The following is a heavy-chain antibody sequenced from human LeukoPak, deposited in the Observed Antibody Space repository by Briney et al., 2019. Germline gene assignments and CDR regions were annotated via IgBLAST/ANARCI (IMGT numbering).Heavy chain of an antibody. Sequence: SETLSLTCAVYGGSFSGYYWSWIRQPAGKGLEWIGRIYTSGSTNYNPSLKSRVTMSVDTSKNQFSLKLSSVTAADTAVYYCARGGLVRGVGSFDYWGQGTLVTVSS. CDR3: ARGGLVRGVGSFDY. CDR1: GGSFSGYY. CDR2: IYTSGST. D-gene: IGHD3-10*01. J-gene: IGHJ4*02. V-gene: IGHV4-59*10.